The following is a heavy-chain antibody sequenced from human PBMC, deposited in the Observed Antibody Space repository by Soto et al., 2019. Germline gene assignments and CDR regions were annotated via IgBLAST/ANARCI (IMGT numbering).Heavy chain of an antibody. V-gene: IGHV4-61*08. CDR1: GGSISSGGYY. CDR3: ARYRGDCSSTSCYNPRYFDL. CDR2: IYYSGST. J-gene: IGHJ2*01. D-gene: IGHD2-2*02. Sequence: SETLSLTCTVSGGSISSGGYYWSWIRQHPGKGLEWIGYIYYSGSTNYNPSLKSRVTISVDTSKNQFSLKLSSVTAADTAVYYCARYRGDCSSTSCYNPRYFDLWGRGTLVTVSS.